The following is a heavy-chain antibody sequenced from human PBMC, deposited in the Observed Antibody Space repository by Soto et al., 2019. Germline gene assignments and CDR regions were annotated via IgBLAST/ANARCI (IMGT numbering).Heavy chain of an antibody. CDR3: ARDREGDGYNFDY. Sequence: VQLVESGGGVVQPGRSLRLSCAASGFTFSDYAMHWVRQAPGKGLEWVAVVSHDGRNTHYADSVKGRFTISRDSSKNTVSLEMTSLRADDTAVYYCARDREGDGYNFDYWGQGTLVTVSS. V-gene: IGHV3-30*03. CDR2: VSHDGRNT. CDR1: GFTFSDYA. D-gene: IGHD6-25*01. J-gene: IGHJ4*02.